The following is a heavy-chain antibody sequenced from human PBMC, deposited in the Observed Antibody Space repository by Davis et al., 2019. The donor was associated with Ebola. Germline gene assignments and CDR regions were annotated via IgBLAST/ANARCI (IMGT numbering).Heavy chain of an antibody. Sequence: GESLKISCAASGFTFSSYSMNWVRQAPGKGLEWVSSISSSSSYIYYADSVKGRFTISRDNSKNTLYLQMNSLRAEDTAVYYCAKDLPYYDILTGYYRGPGDWGQGILVTVSS. D-gene: IGHD3-9*01. CDR3: AKDLPYYDILTGYYRGPGD. CDR1: GFTFSSYS. J-gene: IGHJ4*02. CDR2: ISSSSSYI. V-gene: IGHV3-21*01.